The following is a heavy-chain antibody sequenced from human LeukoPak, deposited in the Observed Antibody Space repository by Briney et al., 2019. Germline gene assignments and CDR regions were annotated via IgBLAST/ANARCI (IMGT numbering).Heavy chain of an antibody. V-gene: IGHV1-2*02. Sequence: ASVKVSCKASGYTFTGYYMHWVRQAPGQGLEWMGWINPNSGGTNYAQKFQGRVTMTRDTSISTAYMELSGLRSDDTAVYYCARSESGSPGPYYYYYMDVWGKGTTVTVSS. J-gene: IGHJ6*03. CDR1: GYTFTGYY. CDR2: INPNSGGT. CDR3: ARSESGSPGPYYYYYMDV. D-gene: IGHD1-26*01.